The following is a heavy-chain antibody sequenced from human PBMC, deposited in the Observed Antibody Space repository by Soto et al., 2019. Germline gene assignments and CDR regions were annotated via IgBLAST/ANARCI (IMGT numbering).Heavy chain of an antibody. CDR3: ARGAYDFWSGHVDY. J-gene: IGHJ4*02. V-gene: IGHV3-48*02. Sequence: GGSLRLSCAASGFTFSSYSMNWVRQAPGKGLEWVSYISSSSSTIYYADSVKGRFTISRDNAKNSLYLQMNSLRDEDTAVYYCARGAYDFWSGHVDYWGQGTLVTVSS. CDR2: ISSSSSTI. D-gene: IGHD3-3*01. CDR1: GFTFSSYS.